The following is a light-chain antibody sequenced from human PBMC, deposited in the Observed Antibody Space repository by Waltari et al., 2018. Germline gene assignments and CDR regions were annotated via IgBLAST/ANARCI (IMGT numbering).Light chain of an antibody. CDR1: SSNFRNPTF. J-gene: IGLJ3*02. V-gene: IGLV2-23*01. Sequence: QSALTQPASVSGSPGQSITISCRGTSSNFRNPTFVSWYQHLPDAAPKLVIYEGSNRPSGVSDRCSGSKSGNTASLTISGIQDEDEADYYCCSYGDSVMFGGGTKLTVL. CDR3: CSYGDSVM. CDR2: EGS.